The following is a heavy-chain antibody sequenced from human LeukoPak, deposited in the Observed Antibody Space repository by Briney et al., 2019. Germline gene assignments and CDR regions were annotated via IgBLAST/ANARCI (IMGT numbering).Heavy chain of an antibody. V-gene: IGHV4-4*02. CDR2: IYHSGST. CDR3: ARGGTAYFDL. J-gene: IGHJ2*01. CDR1: GGSISSNNG. D-gene: IGHD2-15*01. Sequence: SDTLSLTCGVSGGSISSNNGWTWVRQPPGKGLEWIGEIYHSGSTNYNPSLKSRVTISVDKSKNQFSLNLSSVTAADTAVYYCARGGTAYFDLWGRGTLVTVSS.